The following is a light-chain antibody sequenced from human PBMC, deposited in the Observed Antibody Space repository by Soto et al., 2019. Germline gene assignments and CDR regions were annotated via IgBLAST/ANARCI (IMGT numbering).Light chain of an antibody. Sequence: EIVLTQSPATLSLSVGERATLSCRASQSLSCWLAWYQQKPGQAPRLLIYDASNRPTGIPARFSGSGSGTDFTPIISRQEPEDVAVYCRQQRSNWLTFGGGTKVDIK. V-gene: IGKV3-11*01. CDR3: QQRSNWLT. CDR2: DAS. CDR1: QSLSCW. J-gene: IGKJ4*01.